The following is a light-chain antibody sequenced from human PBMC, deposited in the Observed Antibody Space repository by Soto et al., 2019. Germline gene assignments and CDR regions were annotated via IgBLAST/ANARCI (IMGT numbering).Light chain of an antibody. CDR1: NSDIGTYIH. Sequence: QSALTQPASVSGSPGQSITISCTGTNSDIGTYIHVSWYQQHPGKAPKLLIYDVSNRPSGVSNRFSGSKSGNTASLTISGLQAEDEADYYCSSYTASRTKFGGGTKVTVL. CDR2: DVS. J-gene: IGLJ2*01. CDR3: SSYTASRTK. V-gene: IGLV2-14*01.